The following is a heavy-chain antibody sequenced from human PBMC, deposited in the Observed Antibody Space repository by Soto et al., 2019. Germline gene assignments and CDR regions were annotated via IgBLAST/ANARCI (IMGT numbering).Heavy chain of an antibody. Sequence: PGGSLRLSCAASAFTFRSYAMSWVRQAPGKGLEWVSAITASADTTYYADSAKGRFTISRDNSKNTLYLRMNSLRAEDTAVYYCAKVRPLRDCTSTSCLGAFDIWGQGTMVTVSS. V-gene: IGHV3-23*01. CDR2: ITASADTT. D-gene: IGHD2-2*01. J-gene: IGHJ3*02. CDR1: AFTFRSYA. CDR3: AKVRPLRDCTSTSCLGAFDI.